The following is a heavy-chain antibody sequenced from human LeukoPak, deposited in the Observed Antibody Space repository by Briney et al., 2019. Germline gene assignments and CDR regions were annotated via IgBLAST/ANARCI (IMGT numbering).Heavy chain of an antibody. D-gene: IGHD2-21*01. J-gene: IGHJ4*02. CDR2: TYYRSKWYN. CDR1: GDSVSR. V-gene: IGHV6-1*01. Sequence: SQTLSLTCAISGDSVSRNWIRQSPSRGLEWLGRTYYRSKWYNDYAVFVKSRITINPDTSKNQFSLQLNSVTPEDTAVYYCARHIYYFDSWGQGTLVTVSS. CDR3: ARHIYYFDS.